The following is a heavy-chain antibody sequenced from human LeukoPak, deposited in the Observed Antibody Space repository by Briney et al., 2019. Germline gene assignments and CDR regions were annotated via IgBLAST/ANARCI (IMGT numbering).Heavy chain of an antibody. CDR1: GFTFSTYW. D-gene: IGHD6-13*01. CDR2: INSDAGNK. Sequence: PGGSLRLSCAASGFTFSTYWIHWVRQAPGKGLVWVSSINSDAGNKVYADSAKGRFTISKDNGTNNVYLPMNSLRAEDTAVYYCAREAYSNYAYDMWGQGTMVIVSS. J-gene: IGHJ3*02. V-gene: IGHV3-74*01. CDR3: AREAYSNYAYDM.